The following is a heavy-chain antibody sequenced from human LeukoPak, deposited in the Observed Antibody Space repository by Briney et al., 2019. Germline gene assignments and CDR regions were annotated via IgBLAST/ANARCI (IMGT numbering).Heavy chain of an antibody. V-gene: IGHV4-39*01. Sequence: PSETLSLTCTVSGGSVSRTSDYWDWIRQPPGKGLEWIGSIYYTGTTYYSPSLKSRLTMSVDTSKNQFSLTLSSVTAADTAVYYCARRGLGRYFDYWGQGTLVTVSS. CDR1: GGSVSRTSDY. CDR3: ARRGLGRYFDY. D-gene: IGHD3-22*01. CDR2: IYYTGTT. J-gene: IGHJ4*02.